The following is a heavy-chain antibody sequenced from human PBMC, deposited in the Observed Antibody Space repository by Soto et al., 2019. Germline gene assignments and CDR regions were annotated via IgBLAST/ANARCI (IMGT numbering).Heavy chain of an antibody. CDR3: ARGHAGDTAMVLRSYYYDSSGYYRYYFDY. Sequence: ASVKVSCKASGYTFTSYCISWVLQAPGQGLEWMGWISAYNGNTNYAQKLQGRVTMTTDTSTSTAYMELRSLRSDDTAVYYCARGHAGDTAMVLRSYYYDSSGYYRYYFDYWGQGTLVTVSS. J-gene: IGHJ4*02. CDR1: GYTFTSYC. CDR2: ISAYNGNT. D-gene: IGHD3-22*01. V-gene: IGHV1-18*01.